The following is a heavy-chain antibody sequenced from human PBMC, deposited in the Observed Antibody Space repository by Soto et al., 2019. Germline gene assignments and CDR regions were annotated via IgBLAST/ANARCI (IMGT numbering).Heavy chain of an antibody. CDR1: GYTFTNYL. J-gene: IGHJ4*02. Sequence: QVQLVQSGAEVEKPGASVKVSCRTSGYTFTNYLIHWVRQAPGQGLEWMGGINPNDGVTVYAQNLQDRVTMTRDTSTSTVYMELSSMGSGDTAVYYCVRERSGGYYDYRGQGPLVTVSS. D-gene: IGHD2-15*01. CDR3: VRERSGGYYDY. CDR2: INPNDGVT. V-gene: IGHV1-46*01.